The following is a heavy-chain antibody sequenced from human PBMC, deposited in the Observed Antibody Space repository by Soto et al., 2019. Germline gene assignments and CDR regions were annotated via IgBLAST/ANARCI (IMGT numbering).Heavy chain of an antibody. CDR3: AKDQISYYDFWSGYYNTAFDI. CDR2: ISYDGINK. J-gene: IGHJ3*02. Sequence: GGSLRLSCAASGFTFGSYGMHWVRQAPGKGLEWVAVISYDGINKYDADSVKGRFTISRDNSKNMLFLQMNSLRAEDTAVYSCAKDQISYYDFWSGYYNTAFDIWGQGTMVTVSS. V-gene: IGHV3-30*18. D-gene: IGHD3-3*01. CDR1: GFTFGSYG.